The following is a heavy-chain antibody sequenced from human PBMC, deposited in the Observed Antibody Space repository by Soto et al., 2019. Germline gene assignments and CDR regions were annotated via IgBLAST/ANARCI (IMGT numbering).Heavy chain of an antibody. CDR1: GGTFSSYA. Sequence: VASVKVSCKASGGTFSSYAISWVRQAPGQGLEWMGGIIPIFGTANYAQKFQGRVTITADKSTSTAYMELSSLRSEDTAVYYCARVILKGYCSGGSCYGWFDPWGQGTLV. CDR3: ARVILKGYCSGGSCYGWFDP. J-gene: IGHJ5*02. V-gene: IGHV1-69*06. D-gene: IGHD2-15*01. CDR2: IIPIFGTA.